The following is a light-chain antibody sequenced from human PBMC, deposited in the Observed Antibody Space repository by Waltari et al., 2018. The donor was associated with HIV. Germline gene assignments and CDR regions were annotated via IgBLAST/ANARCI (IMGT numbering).Light chain of an antibody. Sequence: IVMTQSPATLSVSPGERVTLSCRASQSVSRNLAWYQQKPGQAPRLVIYNASTRATGIPARFSGSGSGTEFTLTISSLQSEDFAVYYCQQYNKWPPWTFGEGSKVEIK. CDR1: QSVSRN. J-gene: IGKJ1*01. CDR3: QQYNKWPPWT. V-gene: IGKV3-15*01. CDR2: NAS.